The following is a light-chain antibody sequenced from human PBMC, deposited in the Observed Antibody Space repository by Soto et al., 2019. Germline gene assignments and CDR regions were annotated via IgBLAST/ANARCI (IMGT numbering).Light chain of an antibody. J-gene: IGKJ3*01. CDR3: HERRNLVFS. CDR1: QSVGNY. V-gene: IGKV3-11*01. Sequence: EIVLTQSPATLSLSPGEGATLSCRASQSVGNYLAWYHQKPGKAPRLLIYDASNRATGIPARFSGSGSGTDFTLTISSLEPEDFAVYYCHERRNLVFSFGPGTKVDMK. CDR2: DAS.